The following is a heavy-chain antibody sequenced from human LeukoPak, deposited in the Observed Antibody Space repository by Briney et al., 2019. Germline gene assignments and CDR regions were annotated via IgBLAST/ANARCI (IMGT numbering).Heavy chain of an antibody. CDR1: GGSFSGYY. CDR2: INHSGST. Sequence: SETLSLTCAVYGGSFSGYYWSWIRQPPRKGLEWIGEINHSGSTNYNPSLKSRVTISVDTSKNQFSLKLSSVTAADTAVYYCCSYGLDAFDVWGQGTMVTVSS. V-gene: IGHV4-34*01. CDR3: CSYGLDAFDV. J-gene: IGHJ3*01. D-gene: IGHD2-15*01.